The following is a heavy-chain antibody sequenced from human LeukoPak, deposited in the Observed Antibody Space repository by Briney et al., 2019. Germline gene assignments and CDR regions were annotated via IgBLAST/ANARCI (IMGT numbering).Heavy chain of an antibody. V-gene: IGHV1-2*02. Sequence: ASVKVSCKASGYTFIGYYVHWVRQAPGQGLGWMGWINPNSGGTNYAQKFQGRVTMTRDTSISTAYMELSRLRSDDTAVYYCATYPLSGYWYYFHYWGQGTLVTVSS. J-gene: IGHJ4*02. CDR3: ATYPLSGYWYYFHY. CDR1: GYTFIGYY. D-gene: IGHD3-22*01. CDR2: INPNSGGT.